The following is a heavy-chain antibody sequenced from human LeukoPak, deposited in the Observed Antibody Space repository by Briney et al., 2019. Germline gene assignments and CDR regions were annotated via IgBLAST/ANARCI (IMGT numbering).Heavy chain of an antibody. V-gene: IGHV4-34*01. CDR2: INHSGST. Sequence: SETLSLTCAVYGGSFSGYYWSWIRQPPGKGLEWIGEINHSGSTNYNPSLKSRVTISVDTSKNQFSLKLSSVTAADTAVYYCASGRSAVGHFDYWGPGTLVTVSS. CDR3: ASGRSAVGHFDY. D-gene: IGHD4-23*01. CDR1: GGSFSGYY. J-gene: IGHJ4*02.